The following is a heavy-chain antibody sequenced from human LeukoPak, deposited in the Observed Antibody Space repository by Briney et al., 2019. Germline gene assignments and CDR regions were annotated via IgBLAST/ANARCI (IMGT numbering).Heavy chain of an antibody. D-gene: IGHD4-17*01. CDR2: IYTSGST. V-gene: IGHV4-61*02. CDR3: ARDSNSAETTSSV. J-gene: IGHJ4*02. Sequence: SETLSLTCTVSGGSISSGSYYWSWIRQPAGKGLEWIGRIYTSGSTNYNPSLKSRVTISVDTSKNQFSLKLSSVTAADTAVYYCARDSNSAETTSSVWGQGTLVTVSS. CDR1: GGSISSGSYY.